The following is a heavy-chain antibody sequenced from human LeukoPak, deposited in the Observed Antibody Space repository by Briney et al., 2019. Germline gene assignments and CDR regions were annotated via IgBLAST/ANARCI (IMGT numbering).Heavy chain of an antibody. V-gene: IGHV4-34*01. CDR1: GGSFSGYY. D-gene: IGHD4-23*01. J-gene: IGHJ6*03. CDR3: ARREPHGDYGGKIRYYYYMDV. CDR2: IHHSGNT. Sequence: SETLSLTCAVYGGSFSGYYWSWIRQPPGKGLEWIGEIHHSGNTNSNPSLQSRVTMSVDTSKNQFSLKLSSLTAADTAMYYCARREPHGDYGGKIRYYYYMDVWGKGTTITISS.